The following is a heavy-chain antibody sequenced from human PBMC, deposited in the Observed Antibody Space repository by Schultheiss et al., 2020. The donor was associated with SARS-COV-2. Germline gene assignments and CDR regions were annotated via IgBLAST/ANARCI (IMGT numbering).Heavy chain of an antibody. CDR2: ISSSGSTI. Sequence: GGSLRLSCAASGFTFSSYEMNWVRQAPGKGLEWVSYISSSGSTIYYADSVKGRFTISRDNAKNSLYLQMNSLRAEDTAVYYCASLGPSGYYDSIDIWGQGTMVTVSS. V-gene: IGHV3-48*03. D-gene: IGHD3-22*01. CDR1: GFTFSSYE. J-gene: IGHJ3*02. CDR3: ASLGPSGYYDSIDI.